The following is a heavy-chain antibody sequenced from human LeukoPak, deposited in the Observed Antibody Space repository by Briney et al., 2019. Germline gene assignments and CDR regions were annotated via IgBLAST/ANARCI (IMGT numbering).Heavy chain of an antibody. V-gene: IGHV3-30*02. CDR3: ASLGPGYNWNYVPLPEFDY. CDR2: IRYDGSNK. Sequence: GGSLRLSCAASGFTFSSYGMHWVRQAPGKGLEWVAFIRYDGSNKYYADSVKGRFTISRDNSKNTLYLQMNSLRAEDTAVYYCASLGPGYNWNYVPLPEFDYWGQGTLVTVSS. D-gene: IGHD1-7*01. CDR1: GFTFSSYG. J-gene: IGHJ4*02.